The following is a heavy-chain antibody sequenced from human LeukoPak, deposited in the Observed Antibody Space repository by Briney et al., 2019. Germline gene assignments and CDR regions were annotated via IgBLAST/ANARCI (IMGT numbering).Heavy chain of an antibody. Sequence: GGSLRLSCAASGFTFSSYWMHWVRQAPGKGLVWVSRINTDGSSTSYADSVKGRFTISRDSAKNTLYLQMNSLRAEDTAVYCCARESDDAFDIWGQGTMVTVSS. CDR1: GFTFSSYW. J-gene: IGHJ3*02. V-gene: IGHV3-74*01. CDR3: ARESDDAFDI. CDR2: INTDGSST.